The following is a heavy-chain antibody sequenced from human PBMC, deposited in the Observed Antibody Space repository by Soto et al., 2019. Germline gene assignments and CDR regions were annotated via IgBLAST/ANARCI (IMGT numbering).Heavy chain of an antibody. V-gene: IGHV3-74*01. CDR2: INIGGSAT. CDR1: GFTFSNYW. Sequence: EVQLVESGGGLVQPGGSLRLSCAASGFTFSNYWMHWVRLPPGKGLLWVSRINIGGSATNYAGSVEGRFTVSRDDAKNTLYLQMNSLRNDDTAVYYCVRVINDWYGIDYWGQGAPVTVSS. CDR3: VRVINDWYGIDY. J-gene: IGHJ4*02. D-gene: IGHD3-9*01.